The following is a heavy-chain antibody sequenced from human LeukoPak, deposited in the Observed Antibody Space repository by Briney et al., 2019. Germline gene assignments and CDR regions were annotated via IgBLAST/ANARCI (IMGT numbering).Heavy chain of an antibody. V-gene: IGHV3-23*01. D-gene: IGHD6-6*01. CDR3: ARGWRGAARPFDY. CDR2: ISGSGGST. J-gene: IGHJ4*02. Sequence: GGSLRLSCAASGFTFSSYEMSWVRQAPGKGLEWVSAISGSGGSTYYADSVKGRFTISRDNAKNSLYLQMNSLRAEDTALYYCARGWRGAARPFDYWGQGTLVTVSS. CDR1: GFTFSSYE.